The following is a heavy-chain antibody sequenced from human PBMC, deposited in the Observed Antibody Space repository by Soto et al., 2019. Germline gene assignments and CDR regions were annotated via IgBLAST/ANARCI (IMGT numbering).Heavy chain of an antibody. CDR1: GASMSSHY. Sequence: PSETLSLTCTVSGASMSSHYWTWLRQSPGKGLEWIGYISYSGSTYYNPSHKSRVTISADTSRNQFSLKLSAVISADTAVYYCARADPDASVGYWSQGTLVTV. CDR3: ARADPDASVGY. V-gene: IGHV4-59*11. CDR2: ISYSGST. J-gene: IGHJ4*02. D-gene: IGHD3-16*01.